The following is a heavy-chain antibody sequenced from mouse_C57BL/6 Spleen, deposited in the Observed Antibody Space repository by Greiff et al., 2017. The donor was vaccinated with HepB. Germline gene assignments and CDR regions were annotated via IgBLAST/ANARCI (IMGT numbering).Heavy chain of an antibody. V-gene: IGHV1-5*01. Sequence: EVQLQQSGTVLARPGASVKMSCKTSGYTFTSYWMHWVKQRPGQGLEWIGAIYPGNSDTSYNQKFKGKAKLTAVTSASTAYMELSSLTNEDSAVYCCTRFWDGGYFDVWGTGTTVTVSS. J-gene: IGHJ1*03. CDR3: TRFWDGGYFDV. D-gene: IGHD4-1*01. CDR1: GYTFTSYW. CDR2: IYPGNSDT.